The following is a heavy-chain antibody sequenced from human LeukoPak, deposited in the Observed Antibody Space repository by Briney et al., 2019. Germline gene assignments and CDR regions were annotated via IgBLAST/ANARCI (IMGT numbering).Heavy chain of an antibody. Sequence: GASVNVSCKASGGTFSSYAISRVRQAPGQGLEWMGGIIPIFGTANYAQKFQGRVTITADKSTSTAYMELSSLRSEDTAVYYCARGTIPNPSRSGGSGWFDPWGQGTLVTVSS. CDR2: IIPIFGTA. CDR3: ARGTIPNPSRSGGSGWFDP. V-gene: IGHV1-69*06. CDR1: GGTFSSYA. J-gene: IGHJ5*02. D-gene: IGHD2-15*01.